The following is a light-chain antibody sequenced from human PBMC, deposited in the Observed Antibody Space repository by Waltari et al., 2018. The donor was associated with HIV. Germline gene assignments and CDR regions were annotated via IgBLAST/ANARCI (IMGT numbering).Light chain of an antibody. J-gene: IGLJ2*01. CDR2: MNN. CDR3: AAWDDSLSCVV. CDR1: SSNLGGNS. V-gene: IGLV1-47*01. Sequence: QSVLTQPPSASGTPGQRVPISCSGTSSNLGGNSVNWFQQFPGTAPKLLIYMNNQRPSGVPDRFSGSKSGTSVSLAISGLRSEDEADYYCAAWDDSLSCVVFGGGTKLTVL.